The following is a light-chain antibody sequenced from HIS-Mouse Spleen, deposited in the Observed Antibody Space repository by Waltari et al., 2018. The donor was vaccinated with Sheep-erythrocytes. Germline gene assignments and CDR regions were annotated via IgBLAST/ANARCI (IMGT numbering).Light chain of an antibody. CDR2: EGS. J-gene: IGLJ7*01. CDR1: SSDVGSYTL. Sequence: QSALTQPASVSGSPGQSITIPCTGTSSDVGSYTLVSWYQQHPGKAPKRMIYEGSKRPSGVSNRFSGSKSGNTASLTISGLQAEDEADYYCCSYAGSSTVFGGGTQLTVL. CDR3: CSYAGSSTV. V-gene: IGLV2-23*01.